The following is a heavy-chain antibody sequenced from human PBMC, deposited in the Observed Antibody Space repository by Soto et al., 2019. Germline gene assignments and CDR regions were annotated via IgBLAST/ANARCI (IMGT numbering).Heavy chain of an antibody. V-gene: IGHV4-31*03. D-gene: IGHD3-16*02. CDR2: IYYSGNT. CDR1: GGSIGSGGYY. CDR3: ARSFTGDYGYGRGRYRPGSGFDY. Sequence: SETLSLTCTVSGGSIGSGGYYWSWIRQHPGKGLEWIGYIYYSGNTFYNPSLESRVTISVDTSKNQFSLKLTSVTAADTAVYYCARSFTGDYGYGRGRYRPGSGFDYWGQGTLVTVSS. J-gene: IGHJ4*02.